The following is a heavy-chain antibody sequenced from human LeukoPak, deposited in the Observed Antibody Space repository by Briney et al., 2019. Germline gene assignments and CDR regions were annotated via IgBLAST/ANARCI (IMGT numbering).Heavy chain of an antibody. J-gene: IGHJ4*02. CDR3: ARLGTTVVAPAYY. Sequence: PSETLSLTCTVSGVSISSSSSSWGWIRRPPGKGLEWIGSIYYSGGTYYNPSLKSRVTISVDTSKNQFSLKLSSVTAADTAVYYCARLGTTVVAPAYYWGQGTLVTVSS. CDR1: GVSISSSSSS. CDR2: IYYSGGT. V-gene: IGHV4-39*01. D-gene: IGHD4-23*01.